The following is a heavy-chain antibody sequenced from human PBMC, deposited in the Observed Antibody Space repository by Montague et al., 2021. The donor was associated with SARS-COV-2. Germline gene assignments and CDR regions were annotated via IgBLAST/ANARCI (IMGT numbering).Heavy chain of an antibody. V-gene: IGHV3-53*01. CDR2: IYSGGDT. Sequence: SLRLSCAASGFTVNSNYMNWVRQAPGKGLEWVALIYSGGDTTYAVSVRNRFTISTDNSKNTLFLQMNSLRVEDTAAFYCARGGVGATWAFDIWGHGTMVTVSS. CDR1: GFTVNSNY. D-gene: IGHD1-26*01. CDR3: ARGGVGATWAFDI. J-gene: IGHJ3*02.